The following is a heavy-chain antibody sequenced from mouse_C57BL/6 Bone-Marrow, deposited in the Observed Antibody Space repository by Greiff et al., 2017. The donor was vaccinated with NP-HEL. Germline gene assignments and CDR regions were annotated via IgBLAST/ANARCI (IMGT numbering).Heavy chain of an antibody. CDR2: IWGDGST. V-gene: IGHV2-3*01. D-gene: IGHD2-3*01. CDR3: AKQVGYYFYAMEN. Sequence: QVQLQQSGPGLVAPSQSLSITCTVSGFSLTSYGVSWVRQPPGKGLEWLGVIWGDGSTNYHSALISRLSISKDNSKTQVFLHLNSLPTDVSVTYFCAKQVGYYFYAMENWGQGTSVTVSS. J-gene: IGHJ4*01. CDR1: GFSLTSYG.